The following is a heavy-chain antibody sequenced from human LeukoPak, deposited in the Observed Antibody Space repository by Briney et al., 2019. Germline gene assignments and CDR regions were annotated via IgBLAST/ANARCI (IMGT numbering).Heavy chain of an antibody. V-gene: IGHV4-34*01. J-gene: IGHJ4*02. CDR1: GGSISSYY. CDR2: INHSGST. Sequence: SETLSLTCTVSGGSISSYYWSWIRQPPGKGLEWIGEINHSGSTNYNPSLKSRVTISVDTSKNQFSLKLSSVTAADTAVYYCARSRRGYSGYVGYWGQGTLVTVSS. D-gene: IGHD5-12*01. CDR3: ARSRRGYSGYVGY.